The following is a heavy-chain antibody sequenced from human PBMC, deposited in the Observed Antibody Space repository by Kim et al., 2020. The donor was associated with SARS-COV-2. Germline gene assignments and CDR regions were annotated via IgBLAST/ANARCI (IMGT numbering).Heavy chain of an antibody. CDR1: GFTFSSDW. J-gene: IGHJ4*02. CDR3: ARDGPSPIPELDY. CDR2: IKGDGSSA. Sequence: GGSLRLSCAASGFTFSSDWMYWVRQAPGKGLVWFSHIKGDGSSAGYAASVKGRFTISRDNAKNTLYLQMNSLRVEDTALYYCARDGPSPIPELDYWGQGT. V-gene: IGHV3-74*01. D-gene: IGHD2-21*01.